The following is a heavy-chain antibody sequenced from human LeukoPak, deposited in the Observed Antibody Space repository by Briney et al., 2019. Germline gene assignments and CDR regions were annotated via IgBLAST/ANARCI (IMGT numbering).Heavy chain of an antibody. J-gene: IGHJ4*02. CDR1: VYTFTSYA. CDR2: INAGNGNT. V-gene: IGHV1-3*01. CDR3: ARLDYYGSGSYYPLDY. Sequence: ASVKVSCKASVYTFTSYAMHWVRQAPGQRLEWMGWINAGNGNTKYSQKFQGRVTITRDTSASTAYMELSSLRSEDTAVYYCARLDYYGSGSYYPLDYWGQGTLVTVSS. D-gene: IGHD3-10*01.